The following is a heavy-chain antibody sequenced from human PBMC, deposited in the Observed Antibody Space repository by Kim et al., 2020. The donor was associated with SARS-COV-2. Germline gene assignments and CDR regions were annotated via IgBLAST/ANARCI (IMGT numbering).Heavy chain of an antibody. J-gene: IGHJ3*02. CDR3: ARPGAATIFGVAHAFDI. D-gene: IGHD3-3*01. V-gene: IGHV4-34*01. CDR2: INHSGST. CDR1: GGSFSGYY. Sequence: SETLSLTCAVYGGSFSGYYWSWIRQPPGKGLEWIGEINHSGSTNYNPSLKSRVTISVDTSKNQFSLKLSSVTAADTAVYYCARPGAATIFGVAHAFDIWGQGTMVTVSS.